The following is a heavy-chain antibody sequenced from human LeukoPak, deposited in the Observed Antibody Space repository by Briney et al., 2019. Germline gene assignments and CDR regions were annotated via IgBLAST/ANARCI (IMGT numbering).Heavy chain of an antibody. CDR3: AKDLWGVVVTASDAFDI. CDR1: GFTFSSHA. Sequence: GGSLRLSCAASGFTFSSHAMSWVRQAPGKGLEWVSAISGSGGSTYYADSVKGRFTISRDNSKNTLYLQMNSLRAEDTAVYYCAKDLWGVVVTASDAFDIWGQGTMVTVSS. D-gene: IGHD2-21*02. V-gene: IGHV3-23*01. J-gene: IGHJ3*02. CDR2: ISGSGGST.